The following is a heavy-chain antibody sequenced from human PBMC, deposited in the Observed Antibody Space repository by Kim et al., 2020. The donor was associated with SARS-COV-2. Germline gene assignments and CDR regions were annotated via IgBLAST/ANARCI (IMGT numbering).Heavy chain of an antibody. CDR3: ARGGYYGSGITVVPFDY. J-gene: IGHJ4*02. CDR1: GGSFSGYY. D-gene: IGHD3-10*01. Sequence: SETLSLTCAVYGGSFSGYYWSWIRQPPGKGLEWIGEINHSGSTNYNPSLKSRVTISVDTSKNQFSLKLSSVTAADTAVYYCARGGYYGSGITVVPFDYWGQGTLVTVSS. V-gene: IGHV4-34*01. CDR2: INHSGST.